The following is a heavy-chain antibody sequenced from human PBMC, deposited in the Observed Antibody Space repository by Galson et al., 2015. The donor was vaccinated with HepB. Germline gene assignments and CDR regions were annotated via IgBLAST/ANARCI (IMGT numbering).Heavy chain of an antibody. D-gene: IGHD3-22*01. CDR3: AKAGYDRSVSNNWFDR. CDR1: GFTFSSYA. CDR2: ISGSGDSA. V-gene: IGHV3-23*01. J-gene: IGHJ5*02. Sequence: SLRLSCAASGFTFSSYAMSWVRQAPGKGLEWVSSISGSGDSAYYADSVKGRFTISRDNSKNTLYLQINSLRVEDMALYYCAKAGYDRSVSNNWFDRWGQGTLVTVSS.